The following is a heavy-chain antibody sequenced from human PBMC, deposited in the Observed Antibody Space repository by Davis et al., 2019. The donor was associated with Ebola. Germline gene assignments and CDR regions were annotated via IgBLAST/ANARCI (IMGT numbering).Heavy chain of an antibody. Sequence: SETLSPTCSVSGASISSFHWSWIRQPPGKGLECIGYIYHSGSTYYNPSLKRRVTISVDRSKNQFSLKLSSVTAADTAVYYCATGWDYYYGMEVWGQGTTVTVSS. V-gene: IGHV4-59*04. CDR3: ATGWDYYYGMEV. D-gene: IGHD6-19*01. CDR1: GASISSFH. J-gene: IGHJ6*02. CDR2: IYHSGST.